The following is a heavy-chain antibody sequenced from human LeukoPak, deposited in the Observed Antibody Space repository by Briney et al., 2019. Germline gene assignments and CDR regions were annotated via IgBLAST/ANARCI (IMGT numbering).Heavy chain of an antibody. CDR3: ARDPSGTYSQYYFDY. CDR2: ISSSSSTI. Sequence: GGSLRLSCAASGFTFSNYNMNWVRQAPGKGLEWVSYISSSSSTIYYADSVKGRFTISRDNAKNSLYLQVNSLRDEDTAVYYCARDPSGTYSQYYFDYWGQGTLVTVSS. CDR1: GFTFSNYN. D-gene: IGHD1-26*01. V-gene: IGHV3-48*02. J-gene: IGHJ4*02.